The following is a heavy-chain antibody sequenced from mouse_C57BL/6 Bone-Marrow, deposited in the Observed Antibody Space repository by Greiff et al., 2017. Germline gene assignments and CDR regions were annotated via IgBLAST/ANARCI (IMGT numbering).Heavy chain of an antibody. Sequence: QVQLQQPGAELVRPGSSVKLSCKASGYTFTSYWMHWVKQRPIQGLEWIGNIDPSDSETHYNQKFKDKATLTVEKSSSTAYMQLTSLTSEDSAVYYCARRDWDTVFDYWGQGTTLTVSS. CDR1: GYTFTSYW. D-gene: IGHD4-1*01. CDR3: ARRDWDTVFDY. CDR2: IDPSDSET. V-gene: IGHV1-52*01. J-gene: IGHJ2*01.